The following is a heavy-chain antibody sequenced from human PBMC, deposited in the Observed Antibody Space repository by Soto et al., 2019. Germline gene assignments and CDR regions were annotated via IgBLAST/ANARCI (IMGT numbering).Heavy chain of an antibody. CDR1: GFTFSSYA. D-gene: IGHD1-26*01. J-gene: IGHJ4*02. CDR3: AKGRALRELRWCFDY. Sequence: GGSLRLSCAASGFTFSSYAMSWVRQAPGKGLEWVSAISGSGGSTYYADSVKGRFTISRDNSKNTLYLQMNSLRAEDTAVYYCAKGRALRELRWCFDYWGQGTLVTVSS. CDR2: ISGSGGST. V-gene: IGHV3-23*01.